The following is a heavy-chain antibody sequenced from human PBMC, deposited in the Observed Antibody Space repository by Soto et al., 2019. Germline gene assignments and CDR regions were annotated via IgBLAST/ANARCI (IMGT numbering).Heavy chain of an antibody. D-gene: IGHD3-10*01. J-gene: IGHJ5*02. Sequence: GGSLRLSCAASGFTFSSYSMNWVRQAPGKGLEWVSYISSSSSTIYYADSVKGRFTISRDNAKNSLYLQMNSLGAEDTAVYYWARGKVDPLLWFGEPPPNTLNNWFDPWGQGTLVTVSS. CDR1: GFTFSSYS. CDR3: ARGKVDPLLWFGEPPPNTLNNWFDP. V-gene: IGHV3-48*01. CDR2: ISSSSSTI.